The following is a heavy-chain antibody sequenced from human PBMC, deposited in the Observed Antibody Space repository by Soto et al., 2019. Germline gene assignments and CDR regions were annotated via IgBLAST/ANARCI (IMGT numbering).Heavy chain of an antibody. CDR1: GDSGSSYY. Sequence: QVQLQESGPGLVKPSETLSLTCSVSGDSGSSYYWSWIRQPPGKVLEWIGYVYYDGSTNYNPSLETRVTISIDTSKNQVSLKLNSVTAADTAVYHCARGRRSPTVYYGLDVWGQGTTVAVSS. D-gene: IGHD1-26*01. CDR2: VYYDGST. J-gene: IGHJ6*02. V-gene: IGHV4-59*02. CDR3: ARGRRSPTVYYGLDV.